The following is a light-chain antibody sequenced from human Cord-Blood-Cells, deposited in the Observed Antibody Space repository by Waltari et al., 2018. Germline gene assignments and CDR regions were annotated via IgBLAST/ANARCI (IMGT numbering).Light chain of an antibody. V-gene: IGKV3-15*01. CDR1: QSVSSN. CDR2: GAS. CDR3: QQYNNWPWT. Sequence: EIVMTQSPATLSVSPGERATLSCRASQSVSSNLAWYQQKPGQAPRLLIYGASTRATGIPAWFSGSGSGTEVTLTISSLQSEELAVYYCQQYNNWPWTFGQGTKVEIK. J-gene: IGKJ1*01.